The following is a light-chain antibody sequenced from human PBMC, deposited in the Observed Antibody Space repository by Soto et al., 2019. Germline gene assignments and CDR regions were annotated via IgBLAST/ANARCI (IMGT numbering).Light chain of an antibody. CDR2: DAS. V-gene: IGKV4-1*01. Sequence: DIVMTQSPDSLAVSLGERATINCQSSQSVLFSSNNKNYLAWYQQKPGKAPKLLIYDASTLERGVPSRFSGTGSGTEFTLTISSLQPDDFATYYCQQYYRSSITFGQGTRLKI. CDR1: QSVLFSSNNKNY. CDR3: QQYYRSSIT. J-gene: IGKJ5*01.